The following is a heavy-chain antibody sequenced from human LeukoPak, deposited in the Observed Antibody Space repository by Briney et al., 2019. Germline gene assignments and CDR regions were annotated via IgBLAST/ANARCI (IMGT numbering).Heavy chain of an antibody. Sequence: KPSETLSLTCTVSGGSISSSSYYWGWIRQPPGKGLEWIGSIYYSGSTYYNPSLKSRVTISVDTSKNQFSLKLSSVTAADTAVYYCARDQMGCSSTSCHGWFDPWGQGTLVTVSS. CDR2: IYYSGST. J-gene: IGHJ5*02. D-gene: IGHD2-2*01. V-gene: IGHV4-39*07. CDR1: GGSISSSSYY. CDR3: ARDQMGCSSTSCHGWFDP.